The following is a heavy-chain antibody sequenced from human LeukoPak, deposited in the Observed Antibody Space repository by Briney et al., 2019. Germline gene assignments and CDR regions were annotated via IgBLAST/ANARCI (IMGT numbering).Heavy chain of an antibody. CDR1: GFTFSNAW. V-gene: IGHV3-15*01. CDR2: IKSKTDGGTT. J-gene: IGHJ6*02. CDR3: TTGYAGYCSSTSCYTLHYYYGMDV. Sequence: GGSLRLSCAASGFTFSNAWMSWVRQAPGQGLEWVGRIKSKTDGGTTDYAAPVKGRFTISRDDSKNTLYLQMNSLKTEDTAVYYCTTGYAGYCSSTSCYTLHYYYGMDVWGQGTTVTVSS. D-gene: IGHD2-2*02.